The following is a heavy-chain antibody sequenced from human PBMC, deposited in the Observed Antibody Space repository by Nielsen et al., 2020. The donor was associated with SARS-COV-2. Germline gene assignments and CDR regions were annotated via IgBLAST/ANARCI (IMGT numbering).Heavy chain of an antibody. D-gene: IGHD3-22*01. Sequence: GSLRLSCAVYGGSFSGYYWSWIRQPPGKGLEWIGEINHSGSTYYNPSLKSRVTISVDTSKNQFSLKLSSVTAADTAVYYCARRNSGYSTRSFDYWGQGTLVTVSS. CDR1: GGSFSGYY. J-gene: IGHJ4*02. CDR3: ARRNSGYSTRSFDY. V-gene: IGHV4-34*01. CDR2: INHSGST.